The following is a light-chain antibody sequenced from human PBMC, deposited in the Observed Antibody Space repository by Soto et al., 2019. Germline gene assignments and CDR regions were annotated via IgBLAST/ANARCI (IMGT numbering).Light chain of an antibody. CDR1: SSDVGGYNY. CDR3: SSYTSTTPRV. V-gene: IGLV2-14*01. CDR2: DVT. J-gene: IGLJ2*01. Sequence: QSALTQPASVSGSPGQSITISCTGTSSDVGGYNYVSWYQQLPGKAPKLILYDVTDRPSGVSNRFSGSKSGNTASLTISGLQAEDEAEYYCSSYTSTTPRVFGGGTKLTVL.